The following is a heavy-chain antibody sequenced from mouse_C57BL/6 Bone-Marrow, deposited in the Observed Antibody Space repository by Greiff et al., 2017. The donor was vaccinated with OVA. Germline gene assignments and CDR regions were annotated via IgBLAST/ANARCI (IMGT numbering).Heavy chain of an antibody. CDR1: GFNIKDYY. D-gene: IGHD1-1*01. Sequence: VQLKESGAELVKPGASVKLSCTASGFNIKDYYMHWVKQRTEQGLEWIGRIDPEDGETKYDPKFQGKATITADTSSNTAYLQLSSLTSEDTAVYYCARITTVVAGGYWGQGTTLTVSS. CDR3: ARITTVVAGGY. V-gene: IGHV14-2*01. J-gene: IGHJ2*01. CDR2: IDPEDGET.